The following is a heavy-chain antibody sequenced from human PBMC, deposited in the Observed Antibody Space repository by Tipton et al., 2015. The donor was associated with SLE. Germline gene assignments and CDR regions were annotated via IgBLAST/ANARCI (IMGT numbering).Heavy chain of an antibody. D-gene: IGHD2-21*02. V-gene: IGHV4-34*01. Sequence: TLSLTCAVYGGSFSGYYWSWIRQPPGKGLEWIGEINHSGSTNYNPSLKSRVTISVDTSKNQFSLKLSSVTAADTAVYYCAREGDRDYFDFWGQGMLVTVSS. J-gene: IGHJ4*02. CDR2: INHSGST. CDR1: GGSFSGYY. CDR3: AREGDRDYFDF.